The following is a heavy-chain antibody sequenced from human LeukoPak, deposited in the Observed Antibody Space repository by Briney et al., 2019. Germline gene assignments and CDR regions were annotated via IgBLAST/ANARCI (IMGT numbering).Heavy chain of an antibody. D-gene: IGHD6-19*01. CDR1: GFTFSSYS. CDR2: ISSSSSNI. CDR3: AIGIAVFISGWYLRFDP. V-gene: IGHV3-21*01. J-gene: IGHJ5*02. Sequence: GGSLRLSCAASGFTFSSYSMNWVRQAPGKGLEWVSSISSSSSNIYYADSVKGRFTISRDNAKNTLYLQMNSLRAEDTAVYYCAIGIAVFISGWYLRFDPSGQGTLVTVSS.